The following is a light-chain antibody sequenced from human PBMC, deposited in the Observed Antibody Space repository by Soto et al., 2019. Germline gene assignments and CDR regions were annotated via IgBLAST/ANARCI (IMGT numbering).Light chain of an antibody. CDR2: AAS. J-gene: IGKJ4*01. V-gene: IGKV3-11*01. CDR1: QSISNF. CDR3: QQRSRWPST. Sequence: EIVLTQSPATLSLSPGERATLSCRASQSISNFLAWYQQKPGQAPRLLISAASIRATAIPARFSGSGSGTDFILTIGSLEAEDFEVYLCQQRSRWPSTFGGGTKAEI.